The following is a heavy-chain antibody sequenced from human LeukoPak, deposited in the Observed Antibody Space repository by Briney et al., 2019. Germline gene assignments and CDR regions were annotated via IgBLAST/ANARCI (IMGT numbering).Heavy chain of an antibody. Sequence: GGSLRLSCAASGFTFSSYAMSWVRQAPGKGLEWVSAISGSGGSTYYADSVKGRFTISRDNSKNTLYLQMNSLRAEDTAVYYCAKGLLAATLLVNYYGMDVWGQGTTVTVSS. D-gene: IGHD2-15*01. CDR3: AKGLLAATLLVNYYGMDV. CDR2: ISGSGGST. CDR1: GFTFSSYA. V-gene: IGHV3-23*01. J-gene: IGHJ6*02.